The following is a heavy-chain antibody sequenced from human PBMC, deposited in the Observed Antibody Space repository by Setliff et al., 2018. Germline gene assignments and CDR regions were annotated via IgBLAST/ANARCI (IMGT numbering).Heavy chain of an antibody. Sequence: ASVKVSCKASGYTFTSYYMHWVRQAPGQGLEWMGIINPSGGSTSYAQKFQGRVTMTRDTSTSTVYMELSSLRSEDTAVYYCARDLGYYDSSGYSFDYWGQGTLVTVSS. CDR3: ARDLGYYDSSGYSFDY. V-gene: IGHV1-46*01. J-gene: IGHJ4*02. CDR2: INPSGGST. D-gene: IGHD3-22*01. CDR1: GYTFTSYY.